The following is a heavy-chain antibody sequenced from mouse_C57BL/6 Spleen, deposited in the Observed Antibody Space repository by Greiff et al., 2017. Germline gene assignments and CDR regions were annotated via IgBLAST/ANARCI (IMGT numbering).Heavy chain of an antibody. Sequence: QVQLKQSGAELVRPGTSVKVSCKASGYAFTIYLIGGLKQRPGQGLEWIGVINPGSGGTNYNEKFKGKATLTADKSSSTAYMQLSSLTSEDSAVYFCARRDDSGDYWGQGTTLTVSS. J-gene: IGHJ2*01. CDR2: INPGSGGT. CDR1: GYAFTIYL. D-gene: IGHD2-14*01. V-gene: IGHV1-54*01. CDR3: ARRDDSGDY.